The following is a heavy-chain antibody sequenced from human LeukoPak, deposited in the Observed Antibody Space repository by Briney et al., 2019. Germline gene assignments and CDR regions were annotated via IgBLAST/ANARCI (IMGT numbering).Heavy chain of an antibody. CDR2: ISYDGSTK. CDR3: ARDDSSGYTMRQGFDY. J-gene: IGHJ4*02. V-gene: IGHV3-30*04. D-gene: IGHD3-22*01. Sequence: PGGSLRLSCAASGFTFSSYAMHWVRQAPGKGLEWVAVISYDGSTKYYADSVKGRFTISRDNSKNTLYLQMNSLRAEDTAGYYCARDDSSGYTMRQGFDYWGQGTLVTVSS. CDR1: GFTFSSYA.